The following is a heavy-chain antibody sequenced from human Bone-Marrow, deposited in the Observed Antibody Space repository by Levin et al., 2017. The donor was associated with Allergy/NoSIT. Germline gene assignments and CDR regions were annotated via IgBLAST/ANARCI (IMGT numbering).Heavy chain of an antibody. CDR3: ASGYSYGGLGAFDI. CDR1: GFTFSSYG. D-gene: IGHD5-18*01. CDR2: IWYDGSNK. J-gene: IGHJ3*02. Sequence: SCAASGFTFSSYGMHWVRQAPGKGLEWVAVIWYDGSNKYYADSVKGRFTISRDNSKNTLYLQMNSLRAEDTAVYYCASGYSYGGLGAFDIWGQGTMVTVSS. V-gene: IGHV3-33*01.